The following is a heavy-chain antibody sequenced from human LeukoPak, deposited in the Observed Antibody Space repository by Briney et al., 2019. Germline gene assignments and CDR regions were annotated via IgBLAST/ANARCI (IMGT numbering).Heavy chain of an antibody. CDR2: ISSSGSTI. V-gene: IGHV3-48*03. D-gene: IGHD3-16*02. J-gene: IGHJ4*02. CDR3: ARESRAGYDDVWESYRYTGLDY. Sequence: PGGSLRLSCAASGFAFRTYEMNWVRHAPGKGLERVSYISSSGSTIYYADSVKGRFTISRDNAKKSLYLQMNSLRAEDTAVYYCARESRAGYDDVWESYRYTGLDYWGQGTLVTVSS. CDR1: GFAFRTYE.